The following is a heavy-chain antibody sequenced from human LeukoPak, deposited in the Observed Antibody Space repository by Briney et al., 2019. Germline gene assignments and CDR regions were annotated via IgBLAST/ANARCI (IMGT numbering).Heavy chain of an antibody. D-gene: IGHD5-18*01. J-gene: IGHJ4*02. Sequence: GGSLRLSCAASGFTFTHYGMNWVRQAPGKGLEWVSAISGSGGSTYYADSVKGRFTISRDNSKNTLYLQMNSLRAEDTAVYYCAKTVGVTARHYFDYWGQGTLVTVSP. CDR3: AKTVGVTARHYFDY. CDR2: ISGSGGST. CDR1: GFTFTHYG. V-gene: IGHV3-23*01.